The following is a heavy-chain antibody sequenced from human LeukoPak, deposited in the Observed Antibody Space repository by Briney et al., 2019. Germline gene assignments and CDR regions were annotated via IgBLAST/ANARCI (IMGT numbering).Heavy chain of an antibody. Sequence: PGGSLRLSCAASGLTFSSHSMNWVRQAPGKGLEWVSHIRSSSRTTYYADSVKGRFTISRDDAKNSLYLQMNSLRGEDTAVYYCARARGSSWSTDAFDIWGQGTMVTVPS. CDR2: IRSSSRTT. CDR3: ARARGSSWSTDAFDI. CDR1: GLTFSSHS. D-gene: IGHD6-13*01. V-gene: IGHV3-48*01. J-gene: IGHJ3*02.